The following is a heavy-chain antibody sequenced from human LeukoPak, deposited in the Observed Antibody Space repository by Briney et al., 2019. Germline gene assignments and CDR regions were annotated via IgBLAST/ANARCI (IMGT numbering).Heavy chain of an antibody. CDR1: GGTFSSYA. Sequence: GASVKVSCKASGGTFSSYAISWVRQAPGQGLEWMGWINPNSGGTNYAQKFQGRVTMTRDTPISTAYMELSRLRSDDTAVYYCARTSGSYFLQYFQHWGQGTLVTVSS. J-gene: IGHJ1*01. CDR2: INPNSGGT. V-gene: IGHV1-2*02. CDR3: ARTSGSYFLQYFQH. D-gene: IGHD1-26*01.